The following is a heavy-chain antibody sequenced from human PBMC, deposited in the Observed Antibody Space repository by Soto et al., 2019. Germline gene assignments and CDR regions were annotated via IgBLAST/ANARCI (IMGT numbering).Heavy chain of an antibody. V-gene: IGHV3-15*07. CDR2: IKTNPEGGTT. CDR1: GLTISNAW. J-gene: IGHJ6*02. D-gene: IGHD2-15*01. Sequence: EVQLVESGGGFIYPGGSLRLSCAASGLTISNAWMNWVRQAPGRGLEWVGRIKTNPEGGTTDYAAAVKGRCTASRDDSKKTLYLRMNSLRTEDAAVYYCTTGSVEGVWGQGTTVTVSS. CDR3: TTGSVEGV.